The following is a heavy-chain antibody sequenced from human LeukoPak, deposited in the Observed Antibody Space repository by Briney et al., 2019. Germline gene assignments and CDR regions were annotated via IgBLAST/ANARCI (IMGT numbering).Heavy chain of an antibody. V-gene: IGHV4-59*12. CDR1: GGSINSYY. CDR3: ARGSRRGYSYGGYWFDP. Sequence: SETLSLTCTVSGGSINSYYWSWIRQPPGKGLEWIGYIYYSGSTNYNPSLKSRVTISVDTSKNQFSLKLSSVTAADTAVYYCARGSRRGYSYGGYWFDPWGQGTLVTVSS. D-gene: IGHD5-18*01. J-gene: IGHJ5*02. CDR2: IYYSGST.